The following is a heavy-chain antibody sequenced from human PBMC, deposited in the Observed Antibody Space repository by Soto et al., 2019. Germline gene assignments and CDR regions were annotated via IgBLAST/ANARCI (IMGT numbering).Heavy chain of an antibody. CDR2: IYYSGST. D-gene: IGHD3-10*01. Sequence: PSETLSLTCTVSGGSISSGDYYWSWIRHPPGKGLEWIGYIYYSGSTYYNPSLKSRVTISVDTSKNQFSLKLSSVTAADTAVYYRASGSSGSNNWYDPWSQATLVTVSS. CDR3: ASGSSGSNNWYDP. J-gene: IGHJ5*02. V-gene: IGHV4-30-4*01. CDR1: GGSISSGDYY.